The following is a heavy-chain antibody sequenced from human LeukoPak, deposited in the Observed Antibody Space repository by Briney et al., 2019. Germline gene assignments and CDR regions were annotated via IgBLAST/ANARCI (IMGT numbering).Heavy chain of an antibody. CDR1: GFSFSSYA. V-gene: IGHV3-23*01. D-gene: IGHD6-19*01. CDR3: AGGQMFTSGGFES. J-gene: IGHJ4*02. Sequence: GGSLRLSCAASGFSFSSYAMSWVRQAPGKGLEWVSAISDSGGSTYYADSVKGRFTISRDNSKNTLYLQMNSLRAEDTAVYFCAGGQMFTSGGFESWGQGALVTVSS. CDR2: ISDSGGST.